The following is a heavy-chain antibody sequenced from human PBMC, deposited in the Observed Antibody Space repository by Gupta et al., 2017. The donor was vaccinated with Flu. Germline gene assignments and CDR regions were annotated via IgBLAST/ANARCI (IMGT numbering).Heavy chain of an antibody. J-gene: IGHJ4*02. Sequence: ATGQGLEWMGWMNPNSGNTGYAQKFQGRVTMTRNTSISTAYMELSSLRSEDTAVYYCARGLLVPRITIFGVVMAHNSHFDYWGQGTLVTVSS. CDR3: ARGLLVPRITIFGVVMAHNSHFDY. V-gene: IGHV1-8*01. D-gene: IGHD3-3*01. CDR2: MNPNSGNT.